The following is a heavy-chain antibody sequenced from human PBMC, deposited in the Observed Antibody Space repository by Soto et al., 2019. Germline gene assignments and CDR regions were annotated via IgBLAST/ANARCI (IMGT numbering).Heavy chain of an antibody. V-gene: IGHV1-69*02. CDR3: ARSAWGADGYNSSDDY. D-gene: IGHD5-12*01. CDR1: GGTFSSYT. CDR2: IIPILGIA. J-gene: IGHJ4*02. Sequence: QVQLVQSGAEVKKPGSSVKVSCKASGGTFSSYTISWVRQAPGQGLEWMGRIIPILGIANYAQKFQGRVTITADKSTSTADMELSSLRSEDTAVYYCARSAWGADGYNSSDDYWGQGTLVTVSS.